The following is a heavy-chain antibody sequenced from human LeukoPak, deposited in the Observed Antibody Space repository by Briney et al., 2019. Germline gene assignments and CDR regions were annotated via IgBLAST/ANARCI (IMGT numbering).Heavy chain of an antibody. CDR1: GFTFSNYG. CDR2: IWYDGSNK. CDR3: ARDGPRGYYDSSGYLDY. Sequence: PGGSLRLSCAASGFTFSNYGMHWVRQAPGKGLEWVAVIWYDGSNKYYGDSVKGRFTISRDNSKNTLYLQMNSLRAEDTAVYYCARDGPRGYYDSSGYLDYWGQGTLVTVSS. J-gene: IGHJ4*02. V-gene: IGHV3-33*01. D-gene: IGHD3-22*01.